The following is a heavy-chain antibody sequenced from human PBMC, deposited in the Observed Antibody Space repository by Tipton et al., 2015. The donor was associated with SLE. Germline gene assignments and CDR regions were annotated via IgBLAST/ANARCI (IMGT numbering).Heavy chain of an antibody. CDR1: GGSFSGYY. V-gene: IGHV4-34*01. CDR3: ARERIAAAGTFDY. J-gene: IGHJ4*02. CDR2: IYHSGST. D-gene: IGHD6-13*01. Sequence: AGLVKPSETLSLTCAVYGGSFSGYYWSWIRQPPGKGLEWIGNIYHSGSTYYNPSLKSRVTISVDTSKNQFSLKLSSVTATDTAVYYCARERIAAAGTFDYWGQGTLVTVSS.